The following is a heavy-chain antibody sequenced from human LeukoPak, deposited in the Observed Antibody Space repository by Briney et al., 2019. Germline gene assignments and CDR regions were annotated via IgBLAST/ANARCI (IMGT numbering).Heavy chain of an antibody. CDR3: AKRMAGDNYGHDY. V-gene: IGHV3-23*01. CDR1: GFTFSTYA. CDR2: ISGSGGTT. Sequence: GGSLRLSCAVSGFTFSTYAMSWVRQAPGKGLEWVSAISGSGGTTHYAHSVKGRFTISRDNSKNTLYLQMNSLRAEDTAVYYCAKRMAGDNYGHDYWGQGTLVTVSS. J-gene: IGHJ4*02. D-gene: IGHD5-18*01.